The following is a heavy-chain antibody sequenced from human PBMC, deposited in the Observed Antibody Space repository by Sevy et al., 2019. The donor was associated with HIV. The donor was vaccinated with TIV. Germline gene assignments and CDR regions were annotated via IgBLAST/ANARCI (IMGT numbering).Heavy chain of an antibody. CDR1: GFTFRSYE. CDR3: ARKVGYYYYYGMDV. Sequence: GSLRLSCEGSGFTFRSYEMNLVRQAPGKGLEWISYIYASGSPIYYSDSVRGRFTISRDDAKNSLYLQMDDLRVDDTATYYCARKVGYYYYYGMDVWGQGTTVTVSS. CDR2: IYASGSPI. V-gene: IGHV3-48*03. J-gene: IGHJ6*02.